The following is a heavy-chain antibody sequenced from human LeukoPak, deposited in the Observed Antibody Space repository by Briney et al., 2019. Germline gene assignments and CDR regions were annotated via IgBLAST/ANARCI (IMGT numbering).Heavy chain of an antibody. Sequence: SETLSLTCTVSGDSITSTYWSWIRQPPGKGLEYLGYIYYNGDTNYNPSLRGRLTLSLDMSKNQFSLKLTSVTAADTAVYFCAKTVRVPYYWGQGILVTVSS. J-gene: IGHJ4*02. D-gene: IGHD4-11*01. CDR1: GDSITSTY. CDR3: AKTVRVPYY. CDR2: IYYNGDT. V-gene: IGHV4-59*08.